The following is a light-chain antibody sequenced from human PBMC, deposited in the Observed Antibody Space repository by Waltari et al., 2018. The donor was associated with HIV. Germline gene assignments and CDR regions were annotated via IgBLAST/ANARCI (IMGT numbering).Light chain of an antibody. V-gene: IGLV1-44*01. J-gene: IGLJ3*02. CDR3: TTWDDSLNVLV. CDR1: RSNIGSNT. CDR2: SNK. Sequence: QSVLTQPPSASGTPGQTVTISCSGSRSNIGSNTVNWYQHLPGTAPKLLIYSNKVRPSGFPDRFSGFNAGTSASLAISGLQSQDEADYYCTTWDDSLNVLVFGGGTEVTVL.